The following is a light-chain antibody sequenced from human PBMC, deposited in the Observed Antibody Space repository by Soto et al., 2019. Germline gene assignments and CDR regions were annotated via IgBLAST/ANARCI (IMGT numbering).Light chain of an antibody. CDR1: QSVSSNY. CDR3: QQYDTSPRT. V-gene: IGKV3-20*01. J-gene: IGKJ1*01. Sequence: EIVLTQSPGTLSVSPGERATLSCRASQSVSSNYLAWYQHKRGQAPRLLIYGASSRATGIPTRFSGSGSGTDFTLTISRLEPEDFAVYYCQQYDTSPRTFGQGTKVEI. CDR2: GAS.